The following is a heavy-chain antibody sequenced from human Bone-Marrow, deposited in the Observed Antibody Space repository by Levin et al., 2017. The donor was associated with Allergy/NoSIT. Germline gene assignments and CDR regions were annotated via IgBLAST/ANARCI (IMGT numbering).Heavy chain of an antibody. CDR1: GYSIRSGYN. Sequence: SQTLSLTCVVSGYSIRSGYNWGWIRQSPGKGLEWIGSIYHSGSTYYNPSLKSRVTLSVDTSKKQFSLKLSSVTAADTAMYYWAGAGMITFGGSQFDYWGQGTRVTVSS. CDR2: IYHSGST. D-gene: IGHD3-16*01. CDR3: AGAGMITFGGSQFDY. V-gene: IGHV4-38-2*01. J-gene: IGHJ4*02.